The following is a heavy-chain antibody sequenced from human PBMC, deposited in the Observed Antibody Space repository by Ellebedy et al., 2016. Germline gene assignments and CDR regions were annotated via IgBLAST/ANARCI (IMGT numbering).Heavy chain of an antibody. CDR3: ARGVNGWYGE. CDR2: IYPGDSDT. V-gene: IGHV5-51*01. J-gene: IGHJ4*02. D-gene: IGHD6-19*01. Sequence: KVSXKGSGYSFSNYWIGWVRQMPGKGLEWMVIIYPGDSDTRYSPSFQGQVTISADKSISTAYLQWSSLQASDTGMYYCARGVNGWYGEWGQGTLVTVSS. CDR1: GYSFSNYW.